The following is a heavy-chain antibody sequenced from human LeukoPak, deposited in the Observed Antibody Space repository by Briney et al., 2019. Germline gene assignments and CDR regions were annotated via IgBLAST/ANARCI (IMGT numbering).Heavy chain of an antibody. V-gene: IGHV1-8*01. CDR3: ARDRIVPDTAMVTYYGVDV. CDR2: MNPNSGNT. Sequence: ASVKVSCKASGYTFTSYDINWVRQATGQGLEWMGWMNPNSGNTGYAQKFQGRVTMTRNTSISAAYMELSSLRSEDTAVYYCARDRIVPDTAMVTYYGVDVWGKGTTVTISS. D-gene: IGHD5-18*01. J-gene: IGHJ6*04. CDR1: GYTFTSYD.